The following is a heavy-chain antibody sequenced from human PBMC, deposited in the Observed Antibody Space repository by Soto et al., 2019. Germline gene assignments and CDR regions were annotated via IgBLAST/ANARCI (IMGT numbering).Heavy chain of an antibody. Sequence: SETLSLTCTVSGGSISSYYWSWIRQPPGKGLEWIGYIYYSGSTNYNPSLKSRVTISVDTSKNQFSLKLSSVTAADTAVYYCARVGGSSGEFDYWGQGTLVTVS. CDR1: GGSISSYY. D-gene: IGHD6-13*01. V-gene: IGHV4-59*01. CDR3: ARVGGSSGEFDY. J-gene: IGHJ4*02. CDR2: IYYSGST.